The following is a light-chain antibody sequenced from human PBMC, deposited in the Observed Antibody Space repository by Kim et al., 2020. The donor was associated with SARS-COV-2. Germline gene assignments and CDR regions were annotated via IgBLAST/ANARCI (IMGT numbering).Light chain of an antibody. V-gene: IGKV3-20*01. Sequence: EIVLTQSPGTLSLSPGESATLSCRANQSVSSNFLAWYQQRPGQAPKLLIYGVSKRAAGIPDRFSGSGSGTDFTLSIKKLEPEDFAVYYCQQFSGSPLFTFGQGTKLEI. CDR1: QSVSSNF. CDR2: GVS. CDR3: QQFSGSPLFT. J-gene: IGKJ2*01.